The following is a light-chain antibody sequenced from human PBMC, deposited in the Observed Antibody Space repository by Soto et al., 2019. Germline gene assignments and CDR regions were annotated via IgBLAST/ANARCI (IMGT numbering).Light chain of an antibody. CDR3: MQTIQVPSIA. J-gene: IGKJ5*01. CDR2: EVS. Sequence: DVVMTQSPLSLPVTLGQPASISCRSSQSLLHSNGKTYLYWYVQKSXQPPKLLXYEVSNRFSGVSERFSGSGAGTDLTLKISRVEAEDVGVYYCMQTIQVPSIAFGQGTRLEIK. V-gene: IGKV2D-29*01. CDR1: QSLLHSNGKTY.